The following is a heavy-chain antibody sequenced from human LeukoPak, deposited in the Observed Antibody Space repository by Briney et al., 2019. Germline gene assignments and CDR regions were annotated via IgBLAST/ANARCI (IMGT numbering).Heavy chain of an antibody. J-gene: IGHJ6*03. CDR2: IIPIFGTA. CDR1: GGTFSSYA. V-gene: IGHV1-69*13. CDR3: ARDFQEQLAPSYYYYYYMDV. D-gene: IGHD6-6*01. Sequence: RRASVKVSCKASGGTFSSYAISWVRQAPGQGLEWMGGIIPIFGTANYAQKFQGRVTITADESTSTAYMELSSLRSEDTAVYYCARDFQEQLAPSYYYYYYMDVWGKGTTVTVSS.